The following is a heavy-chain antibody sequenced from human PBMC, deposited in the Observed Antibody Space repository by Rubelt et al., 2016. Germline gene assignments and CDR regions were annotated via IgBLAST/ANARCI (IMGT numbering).Heavy chain of an antibody. D-gene: IGHD6-13*01. CDR3: ARVQGPDYWGQQPFDY. J-gene: IGHJ4*02. Sequence: WVRQAPGQGLEWMGWINPNSGGTNYAQKLQGRVTMTTDTSTSTAYMELRSLRSDDTAVYYCARVQGPDYWGQQPFDYWGQGTLVTVSS. CDR2: INPNSGGT. V-gene: IGHV1-18*01.